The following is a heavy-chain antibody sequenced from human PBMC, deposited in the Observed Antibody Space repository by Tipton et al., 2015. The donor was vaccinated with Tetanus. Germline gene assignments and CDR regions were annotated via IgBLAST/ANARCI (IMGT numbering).Heavy chain of an antibody. D-gene: IGHD2-2*02. J-gene: IGHJ4*02. CDR3: AKSLYGGTDY. CDR1: GFTFKNYA. V-gene: IGHV3-30*18. CDR2: ISYQGNDK. Sequence: SLRLSCAASGFTFKNYAMNWVRQAPGKGLEWVASISYQGNDKFYAETVKGRFTMSRDNSDNRLYLHMNSLRDEDTAVYYCAKSLYGGTDYWGQGTLVTVSS.